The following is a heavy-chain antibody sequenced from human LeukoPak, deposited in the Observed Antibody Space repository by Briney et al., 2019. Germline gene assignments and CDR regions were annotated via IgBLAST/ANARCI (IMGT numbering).Heavy chain of an antibody. CDR3: ASQKYYDFWSGYDY. D-gene: IGHD3-3*01. V-gene: IGHV3-7*01. Sequence: GGSLRLSCGASGFTFTAYWMTWVRQAPGKGLEWVANIKADGSETHYVDSVKGRFTISRDNAKNSLYLQMNSLRAEDTAVYYCASQKYYDFWSGYDYWGQGTLVTVSS. CDR1: GFTFTAYW. CDR2: IKADGSET. J-gene: IGHJ4*02.